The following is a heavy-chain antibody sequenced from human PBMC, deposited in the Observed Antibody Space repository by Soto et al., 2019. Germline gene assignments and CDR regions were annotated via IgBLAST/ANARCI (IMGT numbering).Heavy chain of an antibody. CDR1: GGSFSGYY. D-gene: IGHD2-2*01. CDR3: ARGDIVVVPAARYYYYYMDV. Sequence: QVQLQQWGAGLLKPSETLSLTCAVYGGSFSGYYWSWIRQPPGKGLEWIGEINHSGSTNYNPSLKSRVTISVDTSKNQFSLKLSSVTAADTAVYYCARGDIVVVPAARYYYYYMDVWGKGTTVTVSS. CDR2: INHSGST. V-gene: IGHV4-34*01. J-gene: IGHJ6*03.